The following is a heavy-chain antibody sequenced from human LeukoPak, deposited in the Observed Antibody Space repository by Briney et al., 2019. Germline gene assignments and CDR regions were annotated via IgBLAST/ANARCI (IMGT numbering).Heavy chain of an antibody. V-gene: IGHV3-11*01. D-gene: IGHD6-13*01. CDR3: ARETGSGSRSFDY. Sequence: GGSLRLSCAAAGFFLSDYHMSWVRQAPGKGLEWVSHISNSGSSMYYADSVKGRFTISKDNANNLLYLQVNSLRADDTAIYYCARETGSGSRSFDYWGQGPLVTVSS. J-gene: IGHJ4*02. CDR2: ISNSGSSM. CDR1: GFFLSDYH.